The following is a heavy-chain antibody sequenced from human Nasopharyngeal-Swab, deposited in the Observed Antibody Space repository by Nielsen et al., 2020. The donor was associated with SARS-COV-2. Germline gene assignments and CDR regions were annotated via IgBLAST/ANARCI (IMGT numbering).Heavy chain of an antibody. Sequence: GGSLRLSCAASGFTFDDYAMHWVRQAPGKGLDWVSGISWNSGSIGYADSVKGRFTISRDNAKNSLYLQMNSLRAEDTALYYCAKLPEPGEDAFDIWGQGTMVTVSS. CDR1: GFTFDDYA. J-gene: IGHJ3*02. CDR2: ISWNSGSI. D-gene: IGHD3-16*01. V-gene: IGHV3-9*01. CDR3: AKLPEPGEDAFDI.